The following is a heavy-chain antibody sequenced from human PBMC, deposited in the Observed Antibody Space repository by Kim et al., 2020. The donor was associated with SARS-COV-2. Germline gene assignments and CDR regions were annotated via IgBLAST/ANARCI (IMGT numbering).Heavy chain of an antibody. Sequence: GESLKISCKGSGYSFSSYWITWVRQMPRKGLEWMGRIDPSDTYTNYSPSFQGHVTISVDKSISTAYLQWSGLKASDTAMYYCAVVLLTTGPNDFDYWGQGTLVTVSS. CDR3: AVVLLTTGPNDFDY. J-gene: IGHJ4*02. D-gene: IGHD3-22*01. CDR1: GYSFSSYW. CDR2: IDPSDTYT. V-gene: IGHV5-10-1*01.